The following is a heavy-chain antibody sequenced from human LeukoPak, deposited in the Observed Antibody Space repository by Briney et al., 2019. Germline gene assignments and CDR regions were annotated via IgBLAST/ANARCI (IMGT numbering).Heavy chain of an antibody. Sequence: GGSLRLSCAASGFTFDDYAMHWVRQAPGKGLEWVSGISWISGSIGYADSVKGRFTISRDNAKNSLYLQMNSLRAEDTALYYCAKGYSSGWYIDYWGQGTLVTVSS. CDR3: AKGYSSGWYIDY. CDR2: ISWISGSI. D-gene: IGHD6-19*01. V-gene: IGHV3-9*01. CDR1: GFTFDDYA. J-gene: IGHJ4*02.